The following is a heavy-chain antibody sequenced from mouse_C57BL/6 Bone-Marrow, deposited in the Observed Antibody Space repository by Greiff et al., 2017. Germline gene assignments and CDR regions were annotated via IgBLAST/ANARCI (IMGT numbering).Heavy chain of an antibody. J-gene: IGHJ3*01. CDR1: GYTFTSYW. CDR2: IDPSDSYT. V-gene: IGHV1-69*01. CDR3: APYDYDGGLAY. D-gene: IGHD2-4*01. Sequence: QVQLQQPGAELVMPGASVKLSCKASGYTFTSYWMHWVKQRPGQGLEWIGEIDPSDSYTNYNQKFKGKSTLTVDKSSSTAYMQLSSLTSEDSAVYYCAPYDYDGGLAYWGQGTLVTVSA.